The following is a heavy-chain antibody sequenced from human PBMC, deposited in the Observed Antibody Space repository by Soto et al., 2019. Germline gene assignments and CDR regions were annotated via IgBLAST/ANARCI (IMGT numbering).Heavy chain of an antibody. D-gene: IGHD5-12*01. J-gene: IGHJ4*02. CDR2: IDYSGST. Sequence: QVQLQESGPGLVKPSETLSLTCTVSGGSISSYYWSWIRQPPGKGLEWIGYIDYSGSTNYNPSLKSRVTISVDTSKTQFSLKLSPVTAADTAVYYCSGFNHSKGGYYCDYWGQGTLVTVSS. CDR1: GGSISSYY. V-gene: IGHV4-59*08. CDR3: SGFNHSKGGYYCDY.